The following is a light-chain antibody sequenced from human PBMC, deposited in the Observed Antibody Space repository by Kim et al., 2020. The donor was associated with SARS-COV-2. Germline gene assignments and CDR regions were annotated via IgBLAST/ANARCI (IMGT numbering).Light chain of an antibody. V-gene: IGKV1-17*01. Sequence: DIQMTQSPSSLSASVRDRVTITCRASEDIRNDLGWYQQISGKAPKRLIYAASSLQSGVPSRFSGSGSGTEFTLTISSLQPEDFATYYCLQYNTFPWTFGQGTKVEI. CDR2: AAS. J-gene: IGKJ1*01. CDR3: LQYNTFPWT. CDR1: EDIRND.